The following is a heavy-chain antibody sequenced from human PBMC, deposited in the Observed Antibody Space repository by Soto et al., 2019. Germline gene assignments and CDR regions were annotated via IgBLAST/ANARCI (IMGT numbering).Heavy chain of an antibody. D-gene: IGHD3-3*01. CDR3: ARGATAGYDFWANPRGAGLDL. CDR2: MNPLNDLSKT. V-gene: IGHV1-8*01. Sequence: QVQLVQSGAEVKRPGASVKVSCKASGYSFTNHDIIWVRQPAGQGLEWVGWMNPLNDLSKTTYLPNFRGRVVMTRNTSLGPPYLERSGLRSADPAVSYCARGATAGYDFWANPRGAGLDLWGQGALVTVSS. CDR1: GYSFTNHD. J-gene: IGHJ5*02.